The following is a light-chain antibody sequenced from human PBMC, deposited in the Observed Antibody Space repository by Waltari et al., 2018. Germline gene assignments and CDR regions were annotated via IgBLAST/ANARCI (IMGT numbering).Light chain of an antibody. CDR1: TSDVGTYNY. J-gene: IGLJ2*01. V-gene: IGLV2-8*01. CDR2: GVT. Sequence: QSALTQPPSAFGSPGQSVPISCAGTTSDVGTYNYVSWYHHHPGKAPKLLIYGVTERLPGVPDRFSGSKSGTTASLTVSGLQADDEADYYCTSYGGVNVLGVLFGGGTKLTVL. CDR3: TSYGGVNVLGVL.